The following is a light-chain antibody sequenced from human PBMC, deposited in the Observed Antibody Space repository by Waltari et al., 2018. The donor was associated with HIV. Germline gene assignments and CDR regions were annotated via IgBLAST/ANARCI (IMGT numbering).Light chain of an antibody. V-gene: IGLV1-40*01. J-gene: IGLJ2*01. CDR2: GNS. Sequence: QSVLTQPPSVSGAPGQRVTISCTGSSSNIGAGYDVHWYQQLPGTAPKLLIYGNSSRPSGVPDRFSGSTSGTSASLAITGLQDEDEADYYCQSYDSSLSGPWVFGGGTKLTVL. CDR3: QSYDSSLSGPWV. CDR1: SSNIGAGYD.